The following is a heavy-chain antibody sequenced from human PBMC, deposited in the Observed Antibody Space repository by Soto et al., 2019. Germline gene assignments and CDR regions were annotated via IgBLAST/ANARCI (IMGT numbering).Heavy chain of an antibody. CDR1: GFTFSSYA. D-gene: IGHD1-1*01. V-gene: IGHV3-23*01. Sequence: GGSLRLSCAASGFTFSSYAMSWVRQAPGKGLEWVSAISGSGGSTYYADSVKGRFTISRDNSKNTLYLQMNSLRAEDTAVYYCAKDRRRDGYNSRLSFDYWGQGTLVTVSS. CDR2: ISGSGGST. J-gene: IGHJ4*02. CDR3: AKDRRRDGYNSRLSFDY.